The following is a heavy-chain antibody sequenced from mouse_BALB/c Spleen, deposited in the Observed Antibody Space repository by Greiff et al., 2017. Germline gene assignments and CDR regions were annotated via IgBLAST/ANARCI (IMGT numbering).Heavy chain of an antibody. Sequence: VQRVESGPELVKPGALVKISCKASGYTFTSYDINWVKQRPGQGLEWIGWIYPGDGSTKYNEKFKGKATLTADKSSSTAYMQLSSLTSEDTAVYYCASDYDYEEWFAYWGQGTLVTVSA. CDR3: ASDYDYEEWFAY. CDR1: GYTFTSYD. V-gene: IGHV1S56*01. J-gene: IGHJ3*01. D-gene: IGHD2-4*01. CDR2: IYPGDGST.